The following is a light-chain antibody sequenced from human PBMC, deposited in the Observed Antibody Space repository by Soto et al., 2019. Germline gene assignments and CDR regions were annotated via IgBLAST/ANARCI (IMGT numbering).Light chain of an antibody. V-gene: IGLV2-14*01. CDR2: DVT. J-gene: IGLJ1*01. CDR1: TSDVGGYNY. CDR3: GSYTSSSTYV. Sequence: QSALTQPASVSGSLGQSITISCTGTTSDVGGYNYVSWYQQHPGQAPKLIIYDVTNRPSGVSTRFSGSKSGSTASLTISGLQADDEADYHCGSYTSSSTYVFGSGTKLTVL.